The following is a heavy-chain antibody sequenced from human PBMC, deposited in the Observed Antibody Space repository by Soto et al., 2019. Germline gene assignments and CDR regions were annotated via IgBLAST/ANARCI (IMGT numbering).Heavy chain of an antibody. J-gene: IGHJ6*02. D-gene: IGHD5-18*01. CDR1: GGSIRSGGYY. V-gene: IGHV4-31*03. Sequence: SETLSLTCTVSGGSIRSGGYYWSWVRQNPRRGLEWIGNIYYSGNTYYNPSLKSRLTISVDTSKNQFSLNLSSVTAADAAVYYCARDRLMATAGTARHYFGLDVWGQGTTVTVSS. CDR3: ARDRLMATAGTARHYFGLDV. CDR2: IYYSGNT.